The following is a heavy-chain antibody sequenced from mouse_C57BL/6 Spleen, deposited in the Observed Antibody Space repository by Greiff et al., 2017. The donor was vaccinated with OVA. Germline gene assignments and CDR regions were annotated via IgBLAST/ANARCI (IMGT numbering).Heavy chain of an antibody. J-gene: IGHJ1*03. Sequence: EVMLVESGGGLVQPKGSLKLSCAASGFSFNTYAMNWVRQAPGKGLEWVARIRSKSNNYATYYADSVKDRFTISRDDSESMLYLQMNNLKTEDTAMYYCVRHLRYFDVWGTGTTVTVSS. CDR2: IRSKSNNYAT. CDR1: GFSFNTYA. V-gene: IGHV10-1*01. CDR3: VRHLRYFDV.